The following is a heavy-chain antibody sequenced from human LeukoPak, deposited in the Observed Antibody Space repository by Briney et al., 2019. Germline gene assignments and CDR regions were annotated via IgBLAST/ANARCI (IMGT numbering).Heavy chain of an antibody. J-gene: IGHJ6*02. CDR3: ASADYYDSSGYFIPHYYYGMDV. V-gene: IGHV3-21*01. D-gene: IGHD3-22*01. CDR2: ISSSSRYI. CDR1: GFTFSSYS. Sequence: PGGSLRLSCAASGFTFSSYSMKGVRQARGKGLEWVSSISSSSRYIYYADSVKGRFTISRDNAKNSLYLQMNSLRAEDTAVYYCASADYYDSSGYFIPHYYYGMDVWGQGTTVTVSS.